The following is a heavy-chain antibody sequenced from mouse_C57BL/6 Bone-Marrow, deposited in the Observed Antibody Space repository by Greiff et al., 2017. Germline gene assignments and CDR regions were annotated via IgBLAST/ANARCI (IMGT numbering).Heavy chain of an antibody. V-gene: IGHV1-50*01. CDR1: GYTFTSYW. CDR3: ARERDYDVGGAMDY. J-gene: IGHJ4*01. Sequence: QVQLQQPGAELVKPGASVKLSCKASGYTFTSYWMQWVKQRPGQGLEWIGEIDPSDSYTNYNQKFKGKATLTVDTSSSTAYMQLSSLTSEDSAVYYCARERDYDVGGAMDYWGQGTSVTVSS. D-gene: IGHD2-3*01. CDR2: IDPSDSYT.